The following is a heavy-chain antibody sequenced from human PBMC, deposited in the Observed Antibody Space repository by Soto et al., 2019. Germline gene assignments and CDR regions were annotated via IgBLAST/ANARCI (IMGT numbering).Heavy chain of an antibody. CDR3: ARSDGGSNTFDY. D-gene: IGHD3-10*01. CDR1: GGSISSYY. V-gene: IGHV4-59*01. J-gene: IGHJ4*02. CDR2: IYYSGST. Sequence: PSETLSLTCTVSGGSISSYYWSWIRQPPGKGLEWIGYIYYSGSTNYNPSLKSRVTISVDTSKNQFSLKLSSVTAADTAVYYCARSDGGSNTFDYWGQGTLVTVSS.